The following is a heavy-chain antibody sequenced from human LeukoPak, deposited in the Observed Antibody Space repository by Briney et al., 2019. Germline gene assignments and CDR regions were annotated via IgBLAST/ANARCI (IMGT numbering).Heavy chain of an antibody. CDR3: ARATRSAAAGIMDV. CDR2: IIPIFGTA. V-gene: IGHV1-69*05. Sequence: GASVKVSCKASGGTFSSYAISWVRQAPGQGLEWMGGIIPIFGTANYAQKFQGRVTITTDESTSTAYMELSSLRSEDTAVYYCARATRSAAAGIMDVWGKGTTVTVSS. D-gene: IGHD6-13*01. CDR1: GGTFSSYA. J-gene: IGHJ6*03.